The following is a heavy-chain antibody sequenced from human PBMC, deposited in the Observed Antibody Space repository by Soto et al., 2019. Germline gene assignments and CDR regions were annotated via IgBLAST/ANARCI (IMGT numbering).Heavy chain of an antibody. CDR2: ISYDGSNK. J-gene: IGHJ6*04. CDR3: ARHAVTAPARSDYYYGMDV. D-gene: IGHD2-21*02. Sequence: GGSLRLSCAASGFTFSSYAMHWVRQAPGKGLEWVAVISYDGSNKYYADSVKGRFTISRDNSQNTLYLQMNSLRAEDTAVYYCARHAVTAPARSDYYYGMDVWGKGNTANVS. CDR1: GFTFSSYA. V-gene: IGHV3-30-3*01.